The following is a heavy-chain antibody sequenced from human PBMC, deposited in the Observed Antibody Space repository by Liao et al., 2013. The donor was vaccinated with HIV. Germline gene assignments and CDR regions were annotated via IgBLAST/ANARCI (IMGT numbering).Heavy chain of an antibody. V-gene: IGHV4-30-2*01. CDR3: ARGVFRGRILLYI. D-gene: IGHD2-8*01. Sequence: QLQLQESGSGLVKPSQTLSLTCGVSGVSITSGAYSWGWIRQPPGKGLEWIGYIYHTGNTFYNLSLGSRVTILLDRSKNRFSLKLTSVTAADTAVYYCARGVFRGRILLYIWGHGTKGTPSLQ. CDR1: GVSITSGAYS. J-gene: IGHJ3*02. CDR2: IYHTGNT.